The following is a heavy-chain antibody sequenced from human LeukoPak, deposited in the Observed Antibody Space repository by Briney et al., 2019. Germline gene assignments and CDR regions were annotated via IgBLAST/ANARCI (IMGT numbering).Heavy chain of an antibody. J-gene: IGHJ3*02. Sequence: SSETLSLTCAVYGGSFSGYYWSWIRQPPGKGLEWIGEINHSGSTNYNPSLQSRVIIIIDTPKNHFSLTLSSVTAADTAVYYCARSDGYGLVDIWGQGTMVTVSS. CDR3: ARSDGYGLVDI. D-gene: IGHD3-10*01. CDR2: INHSGST. CDR1: GGSFSGYY. V-gene: IGHV4-34*01.